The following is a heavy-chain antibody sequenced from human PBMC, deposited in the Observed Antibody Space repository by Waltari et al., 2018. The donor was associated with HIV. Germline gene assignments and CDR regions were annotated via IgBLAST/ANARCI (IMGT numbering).Heavy chain of an antibody. CDR2: IYYSGST. V-gene: IGHV4-59*01. CDR1: GGSISSYY. Sequence: QVQLQESGPGLVKPAETLSLTCTVSGGSISSYYWSWIRQPPGKGLEWIGYIYYSGSTNYNPPLESRVTMSVDTSKNQVSLELGSVTAADTAVYYCARGCSGGSCFDYWGQGTLVTVSS. CDR3: ARGCSGGSCFDY. D-gene: IGHD2-15*01. J-gene: IGHJ4*02.